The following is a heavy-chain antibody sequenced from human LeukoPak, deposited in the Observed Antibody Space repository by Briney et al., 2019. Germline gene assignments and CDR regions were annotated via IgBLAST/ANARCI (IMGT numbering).Heavy chain of an antibody. J-gene: IGHJ4*02. V-gene: IGHV1-2*02. CDR1: GYTFTGYY. D-gene: IGHD2-15*01. Sequence: GASVKVSCKASGYTFTGYYMHWVRQAPGQGLEWMGWINPNSGGTNFAQKFQGRVTMTRDTSISTAYMELSRLRSDDTAMYYCAREFPDCTGGSCSRVTDYWGQGTLVTVSS. CDR2: INPNSGGT. CDR3: AREFPDCTGGSCSRVTDY.